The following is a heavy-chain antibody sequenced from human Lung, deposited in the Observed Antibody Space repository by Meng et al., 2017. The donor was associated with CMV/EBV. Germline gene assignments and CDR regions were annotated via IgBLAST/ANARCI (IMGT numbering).Heavy chain of an antibody. D-gene: IGHD5-12*01. V-gene: IGHV3-23*01. J-gene: IGHJ4*02. CDR2: VSGSGDNR. CDR3: AKDRKIVTTSFDS. Sequence: GESXKISCAASGFTFSAFAMSWVRQAPGEGLKWVSSVSGSGDNRYYANSVKGLFTMSRDNSKKKPYLEMNSLRAEDTALYYCAKDRKIVTTSFDSWGQGTAVTVSS. CDR1: GFTFSAFA.